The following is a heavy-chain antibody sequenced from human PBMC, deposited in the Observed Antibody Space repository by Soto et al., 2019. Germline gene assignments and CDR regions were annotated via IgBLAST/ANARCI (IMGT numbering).Heavy chain of an antibody. V-gene: IGHV1-2*02. CDR3: ARAGYYDFWSGYLHYYYGMDV. D-gene: IGHD3-3*01. J-gene: IGHJ6*02. CDR1: GYTFTGYY. CDR2: INPNSGGT. Sequence: ASVKVSCKASGYTFTGYYMHWVRQAPGQGLEWMGWINPNSGGTNYAQKFQGRVTMTRDTSISTAYMELSRLRSDDTVVYYCARAGYYDFWSGYLHYYYGMDVWGQGTTVTVSS.